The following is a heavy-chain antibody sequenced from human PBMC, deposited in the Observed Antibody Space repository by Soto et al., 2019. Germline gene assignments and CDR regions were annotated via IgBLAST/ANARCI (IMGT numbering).Heavy chain of an antibody. V-gene: IGHV1-69*01. D-gene: IGHD3-22*01. CDR3: AGGRIVVVGSRAYYGMDV. CDR1: GGTPSNSA. Sequence: QVHLLLQSGAEVKKPGSSVKVCCKASGGTPSNSAISWVRQAPGQGLEWMGGIIPVFGLVKYAQNFQGRVTITADESTNTAYMELSSLRPEDTAVYYCAGGRIVVVGSRAYYGMDVWGQGTTVTVSS. J-gene: IGHJ6*02. CDR2: IIPVFGLV.